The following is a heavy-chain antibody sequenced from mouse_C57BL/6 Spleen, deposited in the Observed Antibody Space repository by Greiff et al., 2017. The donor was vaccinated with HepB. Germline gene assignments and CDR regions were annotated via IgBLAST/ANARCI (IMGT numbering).Heavy chain of an antibody. CDR1: GFNIKDYY. D-gene: IGHD1-1*01. CDR2: IDPEDGDT. CDR3: TRDYYGSRTGCAY. Sequence: EVQLQQSGAELVRPGASVKLSCTASGFNIKDYYMHWVKQRPEQGLEWIGRIDPEDGDTEYAPKFQGKATMTADTSSNTAYLQLSSLTSEDTAVYYCTRDYYGSRTGCAYWGQGTLVTVSA. J-gene: IGHJ3*01. V-gene: IGHV14-1*01.